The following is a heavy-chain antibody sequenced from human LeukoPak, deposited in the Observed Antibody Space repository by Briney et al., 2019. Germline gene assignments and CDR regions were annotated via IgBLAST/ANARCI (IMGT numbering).Heavy chain of an antibody. CDR1: GFTFSRYW. V-gene: IGHV3-7*02. CDR3: ATSITMFDY. J-gene: IGHJ4*02. CDR2: IKEDGTVK. D-gene: IGHD3-10*01. Sequence: GGSLRLSCAASGFTFSRYWMSWVRQAPGKGLEWVANIKEDGTVKYYVESVKDRFAISRDNAKNSLYLQMNSLKAEDTAVYYCATSITMFDYWGQGTLVTVSS.